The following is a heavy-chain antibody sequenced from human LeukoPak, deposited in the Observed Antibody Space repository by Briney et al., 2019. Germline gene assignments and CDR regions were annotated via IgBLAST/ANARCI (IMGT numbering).Heavy chain of an antibody. CDR3: AKDYVDIVATIEAWDNWFDP. Sequence: PGGSLRLSCAASGFSFSKYWMSWVRQAPGKGLEWVAVISYDGSNKYYADSVKGRFTISRDNSKNTLYLQMNSLRAEDTAVYYCAKDYVDIVATIEAWDNWFDPWGQGTLVTVSS. J-gene: IGHJ5*02. CDR2: ISYDGSNK. D-gene: IGHD5-12*01. V-gene: IGHV3-30*18. CDR1: GFSFSKYW.